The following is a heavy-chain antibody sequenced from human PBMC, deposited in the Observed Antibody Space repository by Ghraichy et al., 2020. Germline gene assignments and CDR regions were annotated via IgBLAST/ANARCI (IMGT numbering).Heavy chain of an antibody. V-gene: IGHV3-7*01. Sequence: GESLNISCAASGFSFSSNYMSWVRQAPGKGLEWVAKIKEDGSGKYYVDSVRGRFTISRDNAENSLYLQMNSLRAEDTAVYYCATEVWFRLDPWGQGTLVTVSS. CDR3: ATEVWFRLDP. D-gene: IGHD3-10*01. CDR2: IKEDGSGK. CDR1: GFSFSSNY. J-gene: IGHJ5*02.